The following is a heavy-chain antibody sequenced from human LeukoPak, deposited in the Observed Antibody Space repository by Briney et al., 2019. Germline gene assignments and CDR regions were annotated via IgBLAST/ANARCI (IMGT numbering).Heavy chain of an antibody. CDR1: GGSISSGGYS. J-gene: IGHJ4*02. D-gene: IGHD3-10*01. CDR3: ARVRLWFGEYYFDY. CDR2: IYYSGST. V-gene: IGHV4-30-2*01. Sequence: SETLSPTCAVSGGSISSGGYSWSWIRQPPGKGLEWIGYIYYSGSTYYNPSLKSRVTISVDRSKNQFSLKLSSVTAADTAVYYCARVRLWFGEYYFDYWGQGTLVTVSS.